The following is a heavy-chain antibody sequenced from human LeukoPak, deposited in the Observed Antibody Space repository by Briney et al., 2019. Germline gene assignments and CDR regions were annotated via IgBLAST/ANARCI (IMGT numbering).Heavy chain of an antibody. J-gene: IGHJ4*02. D-gene: IGHD5-12*01. CDR2: IYSGGST. CDR3: ARGGYSGYDTFDY. V-gene: IGHV3-66*01. Sequence: GGSLRLSCAASGFTVSSNYMSWVRQAPGKGLEWVSVIYSGGSTYYADSVKSRFTISRDNSKNTLYLQMNSLRAEDTAVYYCARGGYSGYDTFDYWGQGTLVTVSS. CDR1: GFTVSSNY.